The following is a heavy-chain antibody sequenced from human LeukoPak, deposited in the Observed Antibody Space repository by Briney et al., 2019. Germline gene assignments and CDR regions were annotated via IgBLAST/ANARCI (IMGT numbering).Heavy chain of an antibody. J-gene: IGHJ3*02. D-gene: IGHD3-22*01. Sequence: PSQTLSLTCTVSGGSISSGDFYWSWIRQPPGKGLEWIGYIYYSGSTYYNPSLESRVTISVDTSKNQFSLKLSSVTAADTAVYSCAKQRLRNAFDIWGQGTMVTVSS. CDR3: AKQRLRNAFDI. CDR1: GGSISSGDFY. V-gene: IGHV4-30-4*08. CDR2: IYYSGST.